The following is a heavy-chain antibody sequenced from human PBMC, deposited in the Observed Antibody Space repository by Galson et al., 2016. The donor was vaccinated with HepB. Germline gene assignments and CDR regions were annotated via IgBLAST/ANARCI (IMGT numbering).Heavy chain of an antibody. CDR1: GFDLKDYY. V-gene: IGHV3-11*01. Sequence: SLRLSCAASGFDLKDYYMSWIRQVPGKRLEWGLQWVAYISASGGNILYADSVKGRFTISRDTTKKSVFLQMNNLRVEDTALYYCARGRRPTDYWGQGTLVTVSS. D-gene: IGHD6-6*01. J-gene: IGHJ4*02. CDR2: ISASGGNI. CDR3: ARGRRPTDY.